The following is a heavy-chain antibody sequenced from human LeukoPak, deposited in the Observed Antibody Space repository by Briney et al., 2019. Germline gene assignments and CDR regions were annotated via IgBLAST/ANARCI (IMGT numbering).Heavy chain of an antibody. CDR3: ARDHGGYYFDY. D-gene: IGHD3-16*01. J-gene: IGHJ4*02. CDR1: GGSIASYY. V-gene: IGHV4-59*01. Sequence: SETLSLTCTVSGGSIASYYWSWFRQPPGKRLEWIGHIYYSGSTNYNPSLKSRVSTSVDTSKNQFSLRLNSVTAADTAVYYCARDHGGYYFDYWGQGTLVTVSS. CDR2: IYYSGST.